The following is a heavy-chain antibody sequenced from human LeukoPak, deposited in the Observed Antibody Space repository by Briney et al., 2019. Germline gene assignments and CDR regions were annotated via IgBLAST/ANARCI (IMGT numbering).Heavy chain of an antibody. Sequence: GGSLRLSCAASGLTFSSHWMHWVRQVAGKGLVWVSRINSDGSSTGYADSVKGRFTISRDNAKNTLYLQMNSLRAEDTAVYYCARARGSGYCSGGSCYLVDYYYGMDVWGQGTTVTVSS. CDR3: ARARGSGYCSGGSCYLVDYYYGMDV. D-gene: IGHD2-15*01. V-gene: IGHV3-74*01. CDR1: GLTFSSHW. CDR2: INSDGSST. J-gene: IGHJ6*02.